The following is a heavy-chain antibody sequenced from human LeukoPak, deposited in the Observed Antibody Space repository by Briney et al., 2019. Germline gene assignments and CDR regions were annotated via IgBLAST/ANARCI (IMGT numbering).Heavy chain of an antibody. J-gene: IGHJ6*03. CDR2: IYPGDSDT. Sequence: GESLKISCKCSGYRFTTYWIGWVRQMPGKGLEWMGIIYPGDSDTRYSPSFQGQVTISADKSISTAYLQWSSLKASDTAMYYCARHLGDGYSSSWSEDYYYYYMDVWGKGTTVTVSS. V-gene: IGHV5-51*01. CDR1: GYRFTTYW. D-gene: IGHD6-13*01. CDR3: ARHLGDGYSSSWSEDYYYYYMDV.